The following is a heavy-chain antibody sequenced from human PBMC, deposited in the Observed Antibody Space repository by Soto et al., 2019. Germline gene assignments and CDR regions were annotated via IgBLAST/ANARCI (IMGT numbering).Heavy chain of an antibody. Sequence: ASVKVSCKASGYTFTNYGISWVRQAPGQGLEWMGWISTDNGNTNSARKLQGRVTMTTDTSTSTAYMELSSLRSEDTAVYYCAREGGDITGNTSPLFWFDPWGQGTLVTGLL. J-gene: IGHJ5*02. D-gene: IGHD1-20*01. V-gene: IGHV1-18*01. CDR2: ISTDNGNT. CDR1: GYTFTNYG. CDR3: AREGGDITGNTSPLFWFDP.